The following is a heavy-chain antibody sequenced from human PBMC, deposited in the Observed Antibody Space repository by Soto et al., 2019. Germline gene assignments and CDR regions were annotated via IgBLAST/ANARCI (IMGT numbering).Heavy chain of an antibody. CDR1: GGSISSYY. J-gene: IGHJ6*03. CDR2: IYYSGST. V-gene: IGHV4-59*01. CDR3: AREVEKTHDYGDYGNYYYYYYMDV. Sequence: QVQLQESGPGLVKPSETLSLTCTVSGGSISSYYWSWIRQPPGKGLEWIGHIYYSGSTNYNPSLKSRVTISVDTSKNQFSLKLSSVTAADTAVYYCAREVEKTHDYGDYGNYYYYYYMDVWGKGTTVTVSS. D-gene: IGHD4-17*01.